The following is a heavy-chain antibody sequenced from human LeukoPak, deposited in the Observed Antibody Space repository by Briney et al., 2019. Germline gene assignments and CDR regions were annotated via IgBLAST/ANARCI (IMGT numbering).Heavy chain of an antibody. D-gene: IGHD1-7*01. Sequence: PGGSLRLSCAASGFSFSTYSMTWVRQAPGKGLEWVSIISRTSESTLYADSVKGRFTISRNTAKNTLYLQMNGLRAHDTATYYCARGATDTTRWFDPWGQGTLVTVSS. V-gene: IGHV3-21*01. CDR3: ARGATDTTRWFDP. CDR1: GFSFSTYS. CDR2: ISRTSEST. J-gene: IGHJ5*02.